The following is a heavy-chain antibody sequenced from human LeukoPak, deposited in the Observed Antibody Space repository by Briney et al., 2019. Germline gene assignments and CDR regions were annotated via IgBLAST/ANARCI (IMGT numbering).Heavy chain of an antibody. CDR1: GLTFSSYA. V-gene: IGHV3-23*01. CDR3: ARDFRPGLVPSFDY. Sequence: GGSLRLSCAASGLTFSSYAVSWVRQAPGQGLEWVSHITGSGDTTYYGDPVKGRFTISRDNSKNTLYLQMSSLRAEDTAVYYCARDFRPGLVPSFDYWGQATLVTVSS. D-gene: IGHD3/OR15-3a*01. J-gene: IGHJ4*02. CDR2: ITGSGDTT.